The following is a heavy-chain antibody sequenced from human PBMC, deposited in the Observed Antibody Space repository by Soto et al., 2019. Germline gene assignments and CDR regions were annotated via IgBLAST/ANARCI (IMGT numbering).Heavy chain of an antibody. CDR1: GFTFDDYA. D-gene: IGHD1-1*01. V-gene: IGHV3-9*01. Sequence: GGSLRLSCAASGFTFDDYAMHWVRQAPGKGLEWVSGISWNSGSIGYADSLKGRFTISRDNAKNSLYLQMNSLRAEDTALYYCAKDIVSNWNDPPPLLYYYYYMDVWGKGTTVTVSS. CDR3: AKDIVSNWNDPPPLLYYYYYMDV. CDR2: ISWNSGSI. J-gene: IGHJ6*03.